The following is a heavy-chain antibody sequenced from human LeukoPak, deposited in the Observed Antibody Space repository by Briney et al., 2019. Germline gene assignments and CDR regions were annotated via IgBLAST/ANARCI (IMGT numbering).Heavy chain of an antibody. D-gene: IGHD2-2*01. CDR3: ARDVDIVVVPAATDLYYYYMDV. Sequence: ASVKVSCKASGYTFTSYGISWVRQAPGQGPEWMGWISAYNGNTNYAQKLQGRVTMTTDTSTSTAYMELRSLRSDDTAVYYCARDVDIVVVPAATDLYYYYMDVWGKGTTVTISS. CDR2: ISAYNGNT. V-gene: IGHV1-18*01. J-gene: IGHJ6*03. CDR1: GYTFTSYG.